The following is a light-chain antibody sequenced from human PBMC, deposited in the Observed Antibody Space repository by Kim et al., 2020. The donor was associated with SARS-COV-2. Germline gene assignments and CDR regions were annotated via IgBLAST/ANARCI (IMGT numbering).Light chain of an antibody. V-gene: IGLV2-8*01. Sequence: GRTVTLSCTGTGSDVGCYNYDPGHQQHPGTAPKLRIYEVRKRPSGVPDRFSGSKAGNAASLTVSVLQAEDEADYHCSSYAGSNNLVFGGGTQLTVL. CDR2: EVR. CDR1: GSDVGCYNY. J-gene: IGLJ2*01. CDR3: SSYAGSNNLV.